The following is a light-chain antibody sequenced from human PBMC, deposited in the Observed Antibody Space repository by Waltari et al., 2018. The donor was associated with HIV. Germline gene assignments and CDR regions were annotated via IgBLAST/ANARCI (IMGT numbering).Light chain of an antibody. CDR1: QSVGSY. CDR2: DAS. CDR3: QQRTNWPPYS. Sequence: EIVLTQSPATLSLSPGERATLSCRASQSVGSYLAWYQQGPGQAPRLLIYDASNRATGIPVRFSGSGSGTDFTLTISSLEPEDFALYYCQQRTNWPPYSFGQGTKLEIK. J-gene: IGKJ2*03. V-gene: IGKV3-11*01.